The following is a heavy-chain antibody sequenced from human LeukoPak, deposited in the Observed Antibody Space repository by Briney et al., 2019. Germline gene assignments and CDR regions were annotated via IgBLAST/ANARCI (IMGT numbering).Heavy chain of an antibody. CDR3: AKDLNMRLGELSGLDY. CDR1: GFTFSSYA. Sequence: PGGSLRLSCAASGFTFSSYAMSWVRQAPGKGLEWVSAISGSGGSTYYADPVKGRFTISRDNSKNTLYLQMNSLRAEDTAVYYCAKDLNMRLGELSGLDYWGQGTLVTVSS. CDR2: ISGSGGST. J-gene: IGHJ4*02. D-gene: IGHD3-16*02. V-gene: IGHV3-23*01.